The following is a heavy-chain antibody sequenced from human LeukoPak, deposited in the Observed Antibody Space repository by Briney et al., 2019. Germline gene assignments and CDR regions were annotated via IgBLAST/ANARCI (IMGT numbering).Heavy chain of an antibody. V-gene: IGHV5-51*01. J-gene: IGHJ4*02. CDR3: ARHGSPGGTDGSSTWEPFDF. D-gene: IGHD6-13*01. Sequence: GESLKISCKGSGYNLTTYWIGWVRQMPGKGLEWMGIIYPGDSDTRYSPSFQGQVTISADKSISTAYLQWSTLKASDTAMYYCARHGSPGGTDGSSTWEPFDFWGQGTLVTVSS. CDR1: GYNLTTYW. CDR2: IYPGDSDT.